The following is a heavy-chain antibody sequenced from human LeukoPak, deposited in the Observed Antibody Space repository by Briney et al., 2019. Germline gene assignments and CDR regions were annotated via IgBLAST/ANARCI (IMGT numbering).Heavy chain of an antibody. Sequence: GGSLRLSCAASGFTFSSYAMSWVRQAPGKGLEWVSAISGSGGSTYYADSVKGRFTISRDNSKNTLYLQMNSLRAEDTAIYYCAKGGLNWNYYYYGGQGTLVTVSS. CDR2: ISGSGGST. CDR1: GFTFSSYA. J-gene: IGHJ4*02. CDR3: AKGGLNWNYYYY. D-gene: IGHD1-1*01. V-gene: IGHV3-23*01.